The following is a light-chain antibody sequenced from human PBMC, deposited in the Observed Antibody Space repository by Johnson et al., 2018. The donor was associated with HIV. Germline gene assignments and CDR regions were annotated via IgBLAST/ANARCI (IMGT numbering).Light chain of an antibody. J-gene: IGLJ1*01. CDR1: NSNIGNNY. V-gene: IGLV1-51*02. Sequence: QSVLTQPPSVSAAPGQKVTISCSGSNSNIGNNYVSWYQQLPGTTPKLLMYEDNERPSGIPDRFSGSKSGSYATMGISGLQTGDEADYFCGTWDSRLSIFVFGTGTKITV. CDR2: EDN. CDR3: GTWDSRLSIFV.